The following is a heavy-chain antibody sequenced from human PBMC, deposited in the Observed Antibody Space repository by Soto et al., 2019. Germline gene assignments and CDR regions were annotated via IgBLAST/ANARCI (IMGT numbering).Heavy chain of an antibody. Sequence: QLQLQESGSGLVKPSQTLSLTCAVSGGSISSGGYSWSWIRQPPGKGLEWIGYIYHSGSTYYNPSLKSRVTISVDRSKNQFSLKLSSVTAADTAVYYCARGGNSGPPYYYYYYGMDVWGQGTTVTVSS. CDR3: ARGGNSGPPYYYYYYGMDV. V-gene: IGHV4-30-2*01. J-gene: IGHJ6*02. D-gene: IGHD7-27*01. CDR2: IYHSGST. CDR1: GGSISSGGYS.